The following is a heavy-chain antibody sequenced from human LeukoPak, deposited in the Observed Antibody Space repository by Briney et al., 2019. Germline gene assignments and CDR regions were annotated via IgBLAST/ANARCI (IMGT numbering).Heavy chain of an antibody. J-gene: IGHJ4*02. CDR3: ARDSEDIVVVPAAMCSY. CDR2: ISAYNGNT. CDR1: GYTFTSYG. V-gene: IGHV1-18*01. D-gene: IGHD2-2*01. Sequence: ASVKVSCKASGYTFTSYGISWVRQAPGRGHEWMGWISAYNGNTNYAQKLQGRVTMTTDTSTSTAYMELRSLRSDDTAVYYCARDSEDIVVVPAAMCSYWGQGTLVTVSS.